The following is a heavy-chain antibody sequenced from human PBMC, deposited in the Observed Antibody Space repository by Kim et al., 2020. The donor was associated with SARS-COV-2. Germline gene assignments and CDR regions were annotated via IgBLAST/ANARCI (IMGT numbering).Heavy chain of an antibody. Sequence: ASVKVSCKVSGYTLTELSMHWVRQAPGKGLEWMGGFDPEDGETIYAQKFQGRVTMTEDTSTDTAYMAMSSLRSEDTAVYYCATEFGAITMVRGVIPRLSGRWNYWGQGTLVTVSS. J-gene: IGHJ4*02. CDR3: ATEFGAITMVRGVIPRLSGRWNY. D-gene: IGHD3-10*01. CDR2: FDPEDGET. CDR1: GYTLTELS. V-gene: IGHV1-24*01.